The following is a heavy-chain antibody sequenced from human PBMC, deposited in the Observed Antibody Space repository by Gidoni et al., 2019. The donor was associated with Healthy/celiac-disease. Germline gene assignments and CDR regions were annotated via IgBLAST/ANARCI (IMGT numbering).Heavy chain of an antibody. V-gene: IGHV1-69*04. Sequence: QVQLVQSGAEVKKPGSSVKVSCKASGGTFSSYAISWVRQAPGQGLEWMGRIIPILGIANYAQKFQGRVTITADKSTSTAYMELSSLRSEDTAVYYCARDRASYYDSSGSGYWGQGTLVTVSS. CDR2: IIPILGIA. D-gene: IGHD3-22*01. CDR3: ARDRASYYDSSGSGY. J-gene: IGHJ4*02. CDR1: GGTFSSYA.